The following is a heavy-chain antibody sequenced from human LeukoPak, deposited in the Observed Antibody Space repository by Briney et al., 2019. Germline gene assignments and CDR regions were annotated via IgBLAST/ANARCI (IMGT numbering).Heavy chain of an antibody. CDR2: IWYDGSNK. D-gene: IGHD3-22*01. CDR3: AKDLRSGYYYDSTLDY. V-gene: IGHV3-33*06. CDR1: GFTFSSYG. J-gene: IGHJ4*02. Sequence: PGRSLRLSCAASGFTFSSYGMHWVRQAPGQGLEWVAVIWYDGSNKYYADSVKGRFTISRDNSKNTLYLQMNSLRAEDTAVYYCAKDLRSGYYYDSTLDYWGQGTLVTVSS.